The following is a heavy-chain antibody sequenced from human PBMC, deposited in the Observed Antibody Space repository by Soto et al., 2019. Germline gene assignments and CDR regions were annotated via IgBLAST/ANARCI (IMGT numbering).Heavy chain of an antibody. Sequence: GGSLRLSCAASGFTFSRHWMHWVRQAPGKGLVWLSRINSDGSSIAYADSVKGRFTISRDNAKNTLYLQMNSLGAEETAVYFWAGDRPDVTVVPGVDQPMFDFWGQGTPVTVSS. D-gene: IGHD2-2*01. CDR2: INSDGSSI. V-gene: IGHV3-74*03. J-gene: IGHJ4*02. CDR3: AGDRPDVTVVPGVDQPMFDF. CDR1: GFTFSRHW.